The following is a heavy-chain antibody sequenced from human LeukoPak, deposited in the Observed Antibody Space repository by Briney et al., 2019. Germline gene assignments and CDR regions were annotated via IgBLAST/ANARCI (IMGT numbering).Heavy chain of an antibody. CDR3: ARIPLPIAGFDY. Sequence: PSETLSLTCAVSGGSFSGFYWSWIRQSPGKGLEWIGEYNHFGSTNYNPSLSNRVTISVDTSKNQFSLTLTSVTAADTAVYYCARIPLPIAGFDYWGQGTLVTVSS. CDR1: GGSFSGFY. J-gene: IGHJ4*02. CDR2: YNHFGST. V-gene: IGHV4-34*01.